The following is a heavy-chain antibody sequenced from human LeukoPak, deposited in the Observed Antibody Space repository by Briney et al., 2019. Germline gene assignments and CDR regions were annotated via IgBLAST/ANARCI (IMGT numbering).Heavy chain of an antibody. J-gene: IGHJ6*02. V-gene: IGHV3-23*01. Sequence: GGSLRLSCAASGFTVSSNYMSWVRQAPGKGLEWVSDITGSGGSTYYSDSVKGRFTISRDNSKNTLYLQMNSLRAEDTAVYYCAKVPDVWGQGTTVTVSS. CDR2: ITGSGGST. CDR1: GFTVSSNY. CDR3: AKVPDV.